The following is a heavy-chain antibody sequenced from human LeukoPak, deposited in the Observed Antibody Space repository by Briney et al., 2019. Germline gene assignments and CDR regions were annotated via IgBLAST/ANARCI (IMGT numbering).Heavy chain of an antibody. V-gene: IGHV3-7*01. CDR3: ARPTMINYYFDY. J-gene: IGHJ4*02. Sequence: PGGSLRLSCAVSGFTFSSYWMSWVRQAPGKGLEWVANIKEDGSEKYYMDSVKGRFTISRDNAKNSLYLQMNSLRAGDTAVYYCARPTMINYYFDYWGQGTLVTVSS. CDR2: IKEDGSEK. D-gene: IGHD3-22*01. CDR1: GFTFSSYW.